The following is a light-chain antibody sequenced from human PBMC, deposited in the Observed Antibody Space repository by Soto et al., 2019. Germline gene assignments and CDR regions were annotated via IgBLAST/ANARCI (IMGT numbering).Light chain of an antibody. Sequence: QSVLTQPASVSGSPGQSITISCTGASSDVGYYNYVSWFQQHPGKAPKLIISEVTNRPSGVSTRFSGSKSGNTASLTISGLQAEEEAHYYCSSYTTSSTYVFGTGTKVTVL. CDR2: EVT. CDR1: SSDVGYYNY. CDR3: SSYTTSSTYV. V-gene: IGLV2-14*01. J-gene: IGLJ1*01.